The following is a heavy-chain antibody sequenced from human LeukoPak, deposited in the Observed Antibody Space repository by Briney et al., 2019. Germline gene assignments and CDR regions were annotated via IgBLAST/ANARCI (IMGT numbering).Heavy chain of an antibody. CDR2: ISGDGGGT. Sequence: GGSLRLSCAASGFTFSNWAITWVRQAPGMGLEWVSSISGDGGGTYYADSVKGRFTVSRDNSKNTLYLEINSLRVEDTAVYCCAKWAGSGEQTKRYFAPFDFWGQGTLVTVSS. J-gene: IGHJ4*02. CDR3: AKWAGSGEQTKRYFAPFDF. V-gene: IGHV3-23*01. CDR1: GFTFSNWA. D-gene: IGHD1/OR15-1a*01.